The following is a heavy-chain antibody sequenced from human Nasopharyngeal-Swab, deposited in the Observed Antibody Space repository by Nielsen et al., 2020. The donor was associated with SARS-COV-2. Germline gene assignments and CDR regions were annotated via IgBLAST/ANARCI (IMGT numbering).Heavy chain of an antibody. CDR2: LYSGGVT. Sequence: GASLQISCAPSGFSVGSNYVSWVRQAPGKGLEWVSILYSGGVTFYADSVEGRFSISRDNSKNTIYLQMNNLRAEDTAVYYCARDRNTVLAGHSYFGMDVWGQGTMVTVSS. CDR1: GFSVGSNY. V-gene: IGHV3-53*01. D-gene: IGHD4-11*01. CDR3: ARDRNTVLAGHSYFGMDV. J-gene: IGHJ6*02.